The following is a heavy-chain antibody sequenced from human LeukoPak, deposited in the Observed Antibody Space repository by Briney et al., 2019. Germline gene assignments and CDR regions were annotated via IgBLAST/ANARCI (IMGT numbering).Heavy chain of an antibody. D-gene: IGHD2-2*01. CDR2: IYYSGST. CDR3: ARGQYCSSTSCDSDY. CDR1: GGSISSYY. J-gene: IGHJ4*02. Sequence: SETLSLTCTVSGGSISSYYWSWIRQPPGKGLEWIGYIYYSGSTNYNPSLKSRVTISVDTSKNPFSLKLSSVTAADTAVYYCARGQYCSSTSCDSDYWGQGTLVTVSS. V-gene: IGHV4-59*01.